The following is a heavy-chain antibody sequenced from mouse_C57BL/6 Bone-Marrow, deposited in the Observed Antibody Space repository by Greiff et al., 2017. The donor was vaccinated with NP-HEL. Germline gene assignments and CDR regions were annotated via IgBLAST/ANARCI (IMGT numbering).Heavy chain of an antibody. D-gene: IGHD1-1*01. V-gene: IGHV5-12*01. J-gene: IGHJ1*03. CDR1: GFTFSDYY. Sequence: EVMLVESGGGLVQPGGSLKLSCAASGFTFSDYYMYWVRQTPEKRLEWVAYISNGGGSTYYPDTVKGRFTISRDNAKNTLYLQMSRLKSEDTAMYYCARPWSGDYYGSSYWYFDVWGTGTTVTVSS. CDR2: ISNGGGST. CDR3: ARPWSGDYYGSSYWYFDV.